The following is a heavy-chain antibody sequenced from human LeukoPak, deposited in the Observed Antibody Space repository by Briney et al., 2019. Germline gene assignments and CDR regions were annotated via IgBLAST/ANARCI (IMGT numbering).Heavy chain of an antibody. J-gene: IGHJ4*02. CDR3: ARELWGNPDY. CDR1: GYSFTTYS. CDR2: IHPGESDA. D-gene: IGHD3-10*01. Sequence: GESPKISCKASGYSFTTYSIAWLRQMPGKGLEWMAIIHPGESDARYSPSFQGQVTVSVDKSISTAYLQWTSLKASDTAMYYCARELWGNPDYWGQGTPVTVS. V-gene: IGHV5-51*01.